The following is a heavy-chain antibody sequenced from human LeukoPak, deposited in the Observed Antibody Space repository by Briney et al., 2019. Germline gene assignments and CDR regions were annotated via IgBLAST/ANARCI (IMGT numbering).Heavy chain of an antibody. D-gene: IGHD3-10*01. J-gene: IGHJ4*02. CDR1: GGSISSYY. CDR3: ARESWDTMVRGAVFDK. CDR2: IYYSGFT. Sequence: SETLSLTCTVSGGSISSYYWSWMRQPPGKGLEWIGNIYYSGFTNYNPSLTSRATISVDTSRNQFSLSLKSVTAADSAVYYRARESWDTMVRGAVFDKWGQGTVVTVSS. V-gene: IGHV4-59*01.